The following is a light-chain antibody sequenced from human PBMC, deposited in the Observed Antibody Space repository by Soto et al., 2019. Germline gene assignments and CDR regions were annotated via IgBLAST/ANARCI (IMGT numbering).Light chain of an antibody. CDR2: GNS. CDR3: QSYDSSLSGSF. Sequence: QSVLTQPHSVSGAPGQRVTISCTGSSSNIGAGYDVHGYQQLPGTAPKLLIYGNSNRPSGVPDRFSGSKSGTSASLAITGLQAEDEADYYCQSYDSSLSGSFFGTGTKLTVL. CDR1: SSNIGAGYD. J-gene: IGLJ1*01. V-gene: IGLV1-40*01.